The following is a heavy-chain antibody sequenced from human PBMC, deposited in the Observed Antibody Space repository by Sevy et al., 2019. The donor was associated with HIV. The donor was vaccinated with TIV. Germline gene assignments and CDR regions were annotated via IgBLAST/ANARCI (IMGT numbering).Heavy chain of an antibody. CDR3: AIDFATANYMNNSY. V-gene: IGHV3-30*02. Sequence: GGSLRLSCAASGFTFSTYPMHWVRQAPGRALEWVAYIYYDGNNRYYADSVKGRFTISRDNSQNTLYLQMNSLRSEDTAVYYCAIDFATANYMNNSYWGQGALVTGSS. J-gene: IGHJ4*02. D-gene: IGHD2-21*02. CDR1: GFTFSTYP. CDR2: IYYDGNNR.